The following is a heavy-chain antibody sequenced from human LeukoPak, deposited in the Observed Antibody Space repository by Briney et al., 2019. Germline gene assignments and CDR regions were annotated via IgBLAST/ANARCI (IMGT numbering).Heavy chain of an antibody. CDR1: GFTFSSYW. D-gene: IGHD2-2*01. Sequence: PGGSLRLSCAASGFTFSSYWMSWVRQAPGKGLEWVANIKQDGSEKYYVDSVKGRFTISRDNAKNSLYLQMNSLRAEDTAVYYCARERDVGVVVLGGFDYWGQGTLVTVSS. J-gene: IGHJ4*02. CDR2: IKQDGSEK. V-gene: IGHV3-7*01. CDR3: ARERDVGVVVLGGFDY.